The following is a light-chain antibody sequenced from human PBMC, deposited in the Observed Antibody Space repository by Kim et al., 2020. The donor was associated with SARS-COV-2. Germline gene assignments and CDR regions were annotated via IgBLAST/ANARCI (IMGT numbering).Light chain of an antibody. CDR3: QQYRHWPPYS. CDR2: GAS. J-gene: IGKJ2*01. CDR1: RSVNSH. Sequence: VSLGDTAPLPCSARRSVNSHLAWYQQRRGQPPRHLSHGASNRATEVPPRFSGSGSGTEFTLTISGLQSEDFATYYCQQYRHWPPYSFGQGTKLEI. V-gene: IGKV3-15*01.